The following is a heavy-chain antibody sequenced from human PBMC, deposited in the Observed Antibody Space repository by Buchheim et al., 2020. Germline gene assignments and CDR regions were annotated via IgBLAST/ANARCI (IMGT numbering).Heavy chain of an antibody. CDR2: IYYSGSN. Sequence: QVQLQESGPGLVKPSETLSLTCTVSGCSISSYYWSWIRQPPGKGLEWIGYIYYSGSNNYNPPLKSRVTISVDTSKNQFSLRLSSVTAADTAVYYCARQGQWLVYGMDVWGQGTT. CDR3: ARQGQWLVYGMDV. D-gene: IGHD6-19*01. V-gene: IGHV4-59*08. J-gene: IGHJ6*02. CDR1: GCSISSYY.